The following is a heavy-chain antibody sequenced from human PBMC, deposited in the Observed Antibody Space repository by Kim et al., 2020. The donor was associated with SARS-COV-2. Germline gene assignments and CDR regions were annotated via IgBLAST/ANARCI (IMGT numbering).Heavy chain of an antibody. CDR2: ISGSYGST. J-gene: IGHJ6*02. CDR3: AKDQDSSGWFQSDGMDV. V-gene: IGHV3-23*01. Sequence: GGSLRLSCAASGFTFNSYAMSWVRQAPGKGLEWVSAISGSYGSTYYADSVKGRFTISRDNSKNTLYLQMNSLRADDTAVYYCAKDQDSSGWFQSDGMDVWGQGTTVTVSS. CDR1: GFTFNSYA. D-gene: IGHD6-19*01.